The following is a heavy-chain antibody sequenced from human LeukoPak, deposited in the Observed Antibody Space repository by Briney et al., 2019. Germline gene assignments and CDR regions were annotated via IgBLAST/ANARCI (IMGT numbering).Heavy chain of an antibody. V-gene: IGHV4-34*01. CDR3: ARSRYCSSTSCYTNWFDP. J-gene: IGHJ5*02. D-gene: IGHD2-2*02. CDR2: IDHSGST. CDR1: GGSFSGYY. Sequence: SETLSLTCAVYGGSFSGYYWSWIRQPPGKGLEWIGEIDHSGSTNYNPSLKSRVTISVDTSKNQFSLKLSSVTAADTAVYYCARSRYCSSTSCYTNWFDPWGQGTLVTVSS.